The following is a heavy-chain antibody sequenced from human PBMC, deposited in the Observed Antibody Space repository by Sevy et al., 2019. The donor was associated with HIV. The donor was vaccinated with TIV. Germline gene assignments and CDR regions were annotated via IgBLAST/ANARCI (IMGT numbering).Heavy chain of an antibody. V-gene: IGHV3-30-3*01. CDR2: ISYDGSNK. Sequence: GGSLRLSCAASGFTFSSYAMHWVRQAPGKGLEWVAVISYDGSNKYYADSVKGRFTISRDNSKNTLYLQMNSLRAEDMAVYYCASMGIAAAWSYWGQGTLVTVSS. CDR3: ASMGIAAAWSY. CDR1: GFTFSSYA. D-gene: IGHD6-13*01. J-gene: IGHJ4*02.